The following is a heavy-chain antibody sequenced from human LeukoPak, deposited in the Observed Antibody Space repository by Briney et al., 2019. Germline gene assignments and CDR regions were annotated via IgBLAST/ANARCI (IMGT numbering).Heavy chain of an antibody. CDR1: GYTFTSYY. CDR2: INPSGGST. V-gene: IGHV1-46*01. Sequence: ASVKVSCKASGYTFTSYYMHWVRQAPGQGLEWMGIINPSGGSTSYAQKFQGRVTMTRDTSISTAYMELSRLRSDDAAVYYCARGGYHYYMDVWGKGTTVTVSS. J-gene: IGHJ6*03. CDR3: ARGGYHYYMDV.